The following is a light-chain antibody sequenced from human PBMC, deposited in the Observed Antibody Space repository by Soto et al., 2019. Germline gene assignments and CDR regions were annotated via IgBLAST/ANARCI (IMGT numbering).Light chain of an antibody. Sequence: DIQMTQSPSTLSASVGGRVTITCRASQSISSWLAWYQQKPGKAPKLLIYDASSLESGVPSRFSGSGSGTEFTLTISSLQPDDFATYYCHSRTFGQGTKLEIK. CDR1: QSISSW. CDR3: HSRT. J-gene: IGKJ2*01. CDR2: DAS. V-gene: IGKV1-5*01.